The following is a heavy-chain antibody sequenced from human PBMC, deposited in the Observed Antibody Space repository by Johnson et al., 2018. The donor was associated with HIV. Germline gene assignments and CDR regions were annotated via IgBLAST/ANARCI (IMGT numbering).Heavy chain of an antibody. CDR1: GFTFSSYG. CDR2: ISYDGSNK. CDR3: AKDGGLWSYSLDV. Sequence: QVQLVESGGGVVQPGRSLRLSCVASGFTFSSYGMHWVRQAPGKGLEWVTFISYDGSNKYYADSVKGRFTISRDNSKNILYLQMNSLRPEDTGLYYCAKDGGLWSYSLDVWGQGTMVSVSS. J-gene: IGHJ3*01. V-gene: IGHV3-30*18. D-gene: IGHD3-10*01.